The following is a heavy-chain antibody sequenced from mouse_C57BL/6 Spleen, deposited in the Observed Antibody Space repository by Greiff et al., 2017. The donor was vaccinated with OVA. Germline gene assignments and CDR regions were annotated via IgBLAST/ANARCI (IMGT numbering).Heavy chain of an antibody. Sequence: EVQRVESGEGLVKPGGSLKLSCAASGFTFSSYAMSWVRQTPEKRLEWVAYISSGGDYIYYADTVKGRFTISRDNARNTLYLQMSSLKSEDTAMYYCTRGGTGTTFDYWGQGTTLTVSS. V-gene: IGHV5-9-1*02. CDR3: TRGGTGTTFDY. CDR1: GFTFSSYA. CDR2: ISSGGDYI. D-gene: IGHD4-1*01. J-gene: IGHJ2*01.